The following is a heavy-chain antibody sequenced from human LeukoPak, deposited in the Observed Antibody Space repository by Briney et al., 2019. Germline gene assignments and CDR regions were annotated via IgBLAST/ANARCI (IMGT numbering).Heavy chain of an antibody. CDR1: GFTFSSYA. J-gene: IGHJ2*01. CDR3: ARDLPDFDL. V-gene: IGHV3-30-3*01. Sequence: GGSLRLSCAASGFTFSSYAMHWVREAPGKGLEWVAVISYDGSNKYHADSVKGRFTISRDNSKNTLYLQMNSLRAEDTAVYYCARDLPDFDLWGRGTLVTVSS. CDR2: ISYDGSNK.